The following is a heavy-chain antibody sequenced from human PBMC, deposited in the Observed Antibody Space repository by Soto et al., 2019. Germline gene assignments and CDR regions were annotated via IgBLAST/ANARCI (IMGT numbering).Heavy chain of an antibody. CDR1: GGSISSSSYY. Sequence: SETLSLTCTVSGGSISSSSYYWGWIRQPPGKGLEWIGSIYYSGSTYYNPSLKSRVTISVDTSKNQFSLKLSSVTSEDTAVYYCARGPSSTSDFWGQGTSVTLSS. J-gene: IGHJ4*02. CDR3: ARGPSSTSDF. CDR2: IYYSGST. D-gene: IGHD6-13*01. V-gene: IGHV4-39*01.